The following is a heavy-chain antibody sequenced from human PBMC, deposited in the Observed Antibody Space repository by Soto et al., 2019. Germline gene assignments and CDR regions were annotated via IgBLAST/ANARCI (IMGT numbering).Heavy chain of an antibody. CDR1: GFTFDDYA. Sequence: PGGSLRLSDAASGFTFDDYAMNWGRQAPGKGLEWVLGISWNSGSIGYADSVKGRFTISRDNAKNSLYLQMNSLRAEDTALYYCAKDKNTRIVATILGGRDYGMDVWGQGTKVTVSS. V-gene: IGHV3-9*01. CDR3: AKDKNTRIVATILGGRDYGMDV. CDR2: ISWNSGSI. D-gene: IGHD5-12*01. J-gene: IGHJ6*02.